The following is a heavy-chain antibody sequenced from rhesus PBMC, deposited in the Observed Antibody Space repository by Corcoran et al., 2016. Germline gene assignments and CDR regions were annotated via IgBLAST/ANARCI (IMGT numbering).Heavy chain of an antibody. V-gene: IGHV3-78*01. D-gene: IGHD5-24*01. CDR1: GFTFDDYA. J-gene: IGHJ6*01. CDR3: ARVGTVSASGGGLDS. Sequence: EVQLVESGGGVVQPGGSLRLSCAASGFTFDDYAVGWVRQAPGKGLEWVSDISLNSGSTGYADSVKGRRTITRDNANNSLYLQMNRLRAEDTALYYCARVGTVSASGGGLDSWGQGVVVTVSS. CDR2: ISLNSGST.